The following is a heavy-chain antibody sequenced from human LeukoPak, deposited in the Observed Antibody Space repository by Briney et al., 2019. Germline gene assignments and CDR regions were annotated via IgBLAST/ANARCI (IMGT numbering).Heavy chain of an antibody. D-gene: IGHD6-13*01. V-gene: IGHV3-30*06. CDR1: GFSFSGYG. Sequence: PGTSLSLSCAASGFSFSGYGMHWVRQAPGKGLEWVAVMWSDGNNKNYADSVKGRFTVSRDTSTSTLYLHMNSLRTEDTAVYFCARDLDTNSRFSWLDPWGQGTLVTVSS. CDR2: MWSDGNNK. J-gene: IGHJ5*02. CDR3: ARDLDTNSRFSWLDP.